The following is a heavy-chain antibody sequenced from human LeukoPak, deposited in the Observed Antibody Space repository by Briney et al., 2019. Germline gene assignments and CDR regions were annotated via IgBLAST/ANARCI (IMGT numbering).Heavy chain of an antibody. CDR3: ARTWDGYNLHNWFDP. J-gene: IGHJ5*02. CDR1: GGTFSSYA. Sequence: SVKVSCKASGGTFSSYAISWVRQAPGQGLEWMGGIIPIFGTANYAQKFQGRVTITADESTSTAYMELSSLRSEDTAVYYCARTWDGYNLHNWFDPWGQGTLVTVSS. D-gene: IGHD5-24*01. V-gene: IGHV1-69*01. CDR2: IIPIFGTA.